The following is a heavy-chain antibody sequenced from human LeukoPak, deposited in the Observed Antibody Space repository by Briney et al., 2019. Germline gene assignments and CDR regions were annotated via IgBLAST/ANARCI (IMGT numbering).Heavy chain of an antibody. V-gene: IGHV3-23*01. D-gene: IGHD3-10*01. CDR3: AKGSDLWVRGDYRYYYYMDV. Sequence: GGSLRLSCAASGFPFSTFGMSWVRQAPGKGLEWVSGFSGGGDSAYYADSVKGRFTISRDNAKNSLYLQMNSLRAEDTAVYYCAKGSDLWVRGDYRYYYYMDVWGKGTTVTVSS. CDR2: FSGGGDSA. CDR1: GFPFSTFG. J-gene: IGHJ6*03.